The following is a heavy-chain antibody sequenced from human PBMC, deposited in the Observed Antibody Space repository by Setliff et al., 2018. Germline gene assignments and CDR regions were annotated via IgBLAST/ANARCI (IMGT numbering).Heavy chain of an antibody. CDR1: GYTFSSYG. J-gene: IGHJ3*02. CDR2: ISAYNGNT. D-gene: IGHD2-2*01. V-gene: IGHV1-18*01. CDR3: ARDLIRWAAAVSDAFDI. Sequence: GASVKVSCKASGYTFSSYGISWVRQAPGQELEWMGWISAYNGNTNYAQKFQGRVTMTTDTSTSTAYMELRSLRSDDTAVYYCARDLIRWAAAVSDAFDIWGQGTMGTVS.